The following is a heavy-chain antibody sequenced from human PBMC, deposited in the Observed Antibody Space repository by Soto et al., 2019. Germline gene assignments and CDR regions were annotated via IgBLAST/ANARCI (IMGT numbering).Heavy chain of an antibody. CDR3: ARDRGSYALDY. Sequence: QVQLVQSGAEVKKPGASVNVSCTASGYTFTSYGFNWVRQAPGQGLEGMGWISAYNGNTNYAQKHQXXVTMTTDTSTSTAYMELRSLRSDATAVYYWARDRGSYALDYWGQGTLVTVSS. CDR2: ISAYNGNT. V-gene: IGHV1-18*01. D-gene: IGHD1-26*01. CDR1: GYTFTSYG. J-gene: IGHJ4*02.